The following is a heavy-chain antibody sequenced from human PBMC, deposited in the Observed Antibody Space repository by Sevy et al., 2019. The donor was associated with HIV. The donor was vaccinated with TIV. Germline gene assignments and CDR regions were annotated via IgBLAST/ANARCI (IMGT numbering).Heavy chain of an antibody. V-gene: IGHV3-49*03. CDR1: GFTFGDYA. Sequence: GGSLRLSCTASGFTFGDYAMSWFRQAPGKGLEWVGFIRSKAYGGTTEYAASVKGRFTISRDDSKSMAYLQMNSLKTEDTAVYYCTRRYDFWSGYFPYGMDVWGQGTTVTVSS. CDR3: TRRYDFWSGYFPYGMDV. J-gene: IGHJ6*02. CDR2: IRSKAYGGTT. D-gene: IGHD3-3*01.